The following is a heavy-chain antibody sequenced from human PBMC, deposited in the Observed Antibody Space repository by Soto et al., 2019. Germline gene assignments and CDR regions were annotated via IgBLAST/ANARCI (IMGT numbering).Heavy chain of an antibody. CDR3: ARSVFP. CDR2: IYYSGST. CDR1: GGSVSSSNW. Sequence: TLSLTCAVSGGSVSSSNWWGWVRQHPGKGLEWIGYIYYSGSTYYNPSLKIRVTISVDTSKNQFSLKLSSVTAADTAVYYCARSVFPWGQGTLVTVSS. V-gene: IGHV4-31*11. J-gene: IGHJ5*02.